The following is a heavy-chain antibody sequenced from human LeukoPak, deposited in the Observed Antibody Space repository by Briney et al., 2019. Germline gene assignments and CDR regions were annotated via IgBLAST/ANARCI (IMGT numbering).Heavy chain of an antibody. CDR2: VSAYADNT. D-gene: IGHD3-10*01. Sequence: ASVKVSCKASGYTFTSYGISWVRQAPGQGLEWMGWVSAYADNTNYVQKFQGRVTITTDESTSTAYMELSSLRSEDTAVYYCARDSNAYYYGSGSYLDWFDPWGQGTLVTVSS. CDR3: ARDSNAYYYGSGSYLDWFDP. CDR1: GYTFTSYG. J-gene: IGHJ5*02. V-gene: IGHV1-18*01.